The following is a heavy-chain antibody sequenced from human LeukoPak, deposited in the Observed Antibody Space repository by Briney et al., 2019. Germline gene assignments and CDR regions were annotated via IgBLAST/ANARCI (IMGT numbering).Heavy chain of an antibody. D-gene: IGHD6-19*01. V-gene: IGHV3-23*01. CDR1: GLTFSSYA. J-gene: IGHJ4*02. CDR2: ISGSGGTT. Sequence: GGSLRLSCAASGLTFSSYAMSWVRQAPGKGLEWVSVISGSGGTTYYADSVEGRFTISRDNSKNTLYLQMNSLRAEDTAVYYCAKDPQYSSGWYYFDYWGQGTLVTVSS. CDR3: AKDPQYSSGWYYFDY.